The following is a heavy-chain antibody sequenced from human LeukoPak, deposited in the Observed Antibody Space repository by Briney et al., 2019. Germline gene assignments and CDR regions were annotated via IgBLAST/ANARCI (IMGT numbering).Heavy chain of an antibody. CDR1: GYTLTELS. Sequence: ASVKVSCKVSGYTLTELSMHWVRQAPGKGLEWMGGFDPEDGETIYAQKFQGRVTMTEDTSTDTAYMELSRLRSDDTAVYYCARDFTRHYYYYYMDVWGKGTTVTVSS. CDR3: ARDFTRHYYYYYMDV. J-gene: IGHJ6*03. V-gene: IGHV1-24*01. CDR2: FDPEDGET.